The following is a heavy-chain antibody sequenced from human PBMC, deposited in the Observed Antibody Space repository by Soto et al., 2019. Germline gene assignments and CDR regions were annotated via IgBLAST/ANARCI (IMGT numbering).Heavy chain of an antibody. D-gene: IGHD6-19*01. CDR3: AKATTNGGWFNPFDS. CDR2: LSGSGTST. J-gene: IGHJ4*02. V-gene: IGHV3-23*01. Sequence: GGSLRLSCAASGFSFGNYAMNWVRQAPGKGLEWVSGLSGSGTSTYYADSVKGRFTISRDNSRDTLFLQMNSLTADDTAVYYCAKATTNGGWFNPFDSWGQGALVTVSS. CDR1: GFSFGNYA.